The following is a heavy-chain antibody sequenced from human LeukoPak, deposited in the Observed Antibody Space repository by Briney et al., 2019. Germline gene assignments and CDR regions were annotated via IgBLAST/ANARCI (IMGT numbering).Heavy chain of an antibody. Sequence: PGGSLRLSCAASGFTFSSYSMNWVRQAPGKGLEWVSYISSSSSTIYYADSVKGRFTISRDNAKNSLYLQMNSLRAEDTAVYYCARDPTGTTRYFDYWGQGTLVTVSS. D-gene: IGHD4-17*01. CDR3: ARDPTGTTRYFDY. CDR2: ISSSSSTI. CDR1: GFTFSSYS. V-gene: IGHV3-48*04. J-gene: IGHJ4*02.